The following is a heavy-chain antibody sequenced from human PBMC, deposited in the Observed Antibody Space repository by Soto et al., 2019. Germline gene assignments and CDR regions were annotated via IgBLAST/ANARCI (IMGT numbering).Heavy chain of an antibody. V-gene: IGHV4-39*01. J-gene: IGHJ5*02. CDR2: LHFGGGA. CDR1: GGSINSSSHY. D-gene: IGHD2-15*01. CDR3: ARFVVGFSYPPQQHSFP. Sequence: SETLSLTCTVSGGSINSSSHYWAWIRQPPGKGLEWIGSLHFGGGAYHNPSLKSRVSMSVDTAKNQFSLKLSSVTAADTAVYYCARFVVGFSYPPQQHSFPWG.